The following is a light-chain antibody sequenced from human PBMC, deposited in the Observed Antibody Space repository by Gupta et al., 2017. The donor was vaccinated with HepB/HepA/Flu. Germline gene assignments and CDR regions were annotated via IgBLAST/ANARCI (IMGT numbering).Light chain of an antibody. CDR2: LGS. J-gene: IGKJ3*01. Sequence: ASISCRSSQSLLHSNGYNYLDWYLQKPGQSPQLLIYLGSNRASGVPDRFSGSGSGTDFTLKISRVEAEDVGVYYCMQALQILFTFGPGTKVDIK. CDR1: QSLLHSNGYNY. V-gene: IGKV2-28*01. CDR3: MQALQILFT.